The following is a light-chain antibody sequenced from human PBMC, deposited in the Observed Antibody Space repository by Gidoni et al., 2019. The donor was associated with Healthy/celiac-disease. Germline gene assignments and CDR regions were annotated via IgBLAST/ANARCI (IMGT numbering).Light chain of an antibody. J-gene: IGKJ2*01. V-gene: IGKV3-11*01. CDR1: KSVSSY. Sequence: EIVLTQFPATLSLSPGERATLSCRASKSVSSYLAWYQQKPGQAPRRLIYDAATRAPGIPPGFIGSSSCTDFTLTISSIEPEDVAVYYCQQRSNWPPITFGQGTKLEIK. CDR3: QQRSNWPPIT. CDR2: DAA.